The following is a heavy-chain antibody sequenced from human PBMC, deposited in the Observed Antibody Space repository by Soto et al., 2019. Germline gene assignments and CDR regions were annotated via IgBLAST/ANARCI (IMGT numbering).Heavy chain of an antibody. Sequence: QVQLVQSGTEVKKPGSSVKVSCKASGGTFRNYPINWVRQAPGQGLEWMGSIFPLTDIPDYAQNFQARLTISAEKSTSTAYMELSSLTSEDTAMYFCARGPLVVLNYFESWGQGTLVTVSS. V-gene: IGHV1-69*02. J-gene: IGHJ4*02. CDR3: ARGPLVVLNYFES. CDR1: GGTFRNYP. CDR2: IFPLTDIP.